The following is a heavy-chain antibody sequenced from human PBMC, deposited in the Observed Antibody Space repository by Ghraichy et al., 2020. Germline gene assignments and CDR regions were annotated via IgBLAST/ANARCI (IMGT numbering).Heavy chain of an antibody. CDR2: ISGSGGST. Sequence: LSLTCAASGFTFSSYAMSWVRRAPGRGLEWVSAISGSGGSTYYADSVKGRFTISRDNSKNTLYLQMNSLRAEDTAVYYCAKPGTVGYCSSTSCRDFDNWGQGTLVTVSS. CDR1: GFTFSSYA. CDR3: AKPGTVGYCSSTSCRDFDN. D-gene: IGHD2-2*01. V-gene: IGHV3-23*01. J-gene: IGHJ4*02.